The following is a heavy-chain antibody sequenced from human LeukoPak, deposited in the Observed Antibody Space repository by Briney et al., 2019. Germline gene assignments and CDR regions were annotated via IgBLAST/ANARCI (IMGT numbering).Heavy chain of an antibody. Sequence: SETLSLTCTVPGGSISSYYWSWIRQPPGKGLEWIGYIYYSGSTNYNPSLKSRVTISVDTSKNQFSLKLSSVTAADTAVYYCAREVAVAAGAVNDAFDIWGQGTMVTVSS. CDR2: IYYSGST. J-gene: IGHJ3*02. CDR1: GGSISSYY. V-gene: IGHV4-59*01. CDR3: AREVAVAAGAVNDAFDI. D-gene: IGHD6-19*01.